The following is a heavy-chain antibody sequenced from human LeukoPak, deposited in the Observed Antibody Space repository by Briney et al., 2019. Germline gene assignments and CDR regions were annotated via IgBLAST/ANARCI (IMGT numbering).Heavy chain of an antibody. Sequence: PGGSLRLSCAASGFTFSNSAMNWVRQVPGKGLEWVSSIDYDSSHIYYAASVRGRFTISRDNARNSVYLQMNSLRVEDTAVYYCARDPLRYLRVGHYDYWGQGTLVAVSS. V-gene: IGHV3-21*01. J-gene: IGHJ4*02. CDR1: GFTFSNSA. CDR2: IDYDSSHI. CDR3: ARDPLRYLRVGHYDY. D-gene: IGHD3-9*01.